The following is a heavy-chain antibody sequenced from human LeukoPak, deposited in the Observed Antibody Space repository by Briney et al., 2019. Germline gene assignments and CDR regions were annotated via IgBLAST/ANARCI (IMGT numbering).Heavy chain of an antibody. CDR1: EFIFSSYE. D-gene: IGHD3-10*01. Sequence: GGSLRLSCVASEFIFSSYEMNWVRQAPGKGLEWLSYISSNGRTIYYADSVKGRFTISRDNAKNSLYLQMNSLRVEDTAVYYCARENRGFITRPIDYWGQGTLVTVSS. CDR2: ISSNGRTI. CDR3: ARENRGFITRPIDY. J-gene: IGHJ4*02. V-gene: IGHV3-48*03.